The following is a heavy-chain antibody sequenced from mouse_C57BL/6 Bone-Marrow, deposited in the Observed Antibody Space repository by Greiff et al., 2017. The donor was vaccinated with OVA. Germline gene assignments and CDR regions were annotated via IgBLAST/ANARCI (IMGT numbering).Heavy chain of an antibody. V-gene: IGHV3-6*01. CDR3: AIYYYGSSYGDY. J-gene: IGHJ2*01. D-gene: IGHD1-1*01. Sequence: DVQLQESGPGLVKPSQSLSLTCSVTGYSITSGYYWNWIRQFPGNKLEWMGYISYDGSNNYNPSLKNRISITRDTSKNQFFLKLNSVTTEDTATYYCAIYYYGSSYGDYWGQGTTLTVSS. CDR1: GYSITSGYY. CDR2: ISYDGSN.